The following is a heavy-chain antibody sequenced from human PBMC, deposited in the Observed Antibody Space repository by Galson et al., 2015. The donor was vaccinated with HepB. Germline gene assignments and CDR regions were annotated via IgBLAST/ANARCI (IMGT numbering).Heavy chain of an antibody. J-gene: IGHJ3*02. CDR2: IKQDGSEK. V-gene: IGHV3-7*01. Sequence: SLRLSCAASGFTFSSYWMSWVRQAPGKGLEWVANIKQDGSEKYYVDSVKGRFTISRDNAKSTLFLQMNSLRAEDTAVYYCARDIGYSPFDIWGQGTMVTVSS. CDR1: GFTFSSYW. CDR3: ARDIGYSPFDI. D-gene: IGHD3-22*01.